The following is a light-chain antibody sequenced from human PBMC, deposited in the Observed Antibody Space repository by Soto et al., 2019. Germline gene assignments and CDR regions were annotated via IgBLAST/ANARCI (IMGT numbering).Light chain of an antibody. Sequence: EIVLTQSPGTLSLSPGERATLSCRASQSVSSSYLAWYQQKPGQAPKVLIYRASSRATGIPDRFSGSGSGTDFTLTICILEPEDFAVYYCQQYGSSPLTFGGGTKVEIK. J-gene: IGKJ4*01. CDR1: QSVSSSY. CDR2: RAS. V-gene: IGKV3-20*01. CDR3: QQYGSSPLT.